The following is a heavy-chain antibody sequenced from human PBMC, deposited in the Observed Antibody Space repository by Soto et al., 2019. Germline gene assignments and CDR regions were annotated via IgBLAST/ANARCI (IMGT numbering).Heavy chain of an antibody. CDR2: IAYDGNEK. CDR3: GKDVGYYVPYYYGVGV. D-gene: IGHD3-10*02. Sequence: QVQLVESGGGVVQPGTSLRLSCAASGFTFKTHAMHWVRQAPGKGLEWMAVIAYDGNEKFYADSVKGRFTISRDNSKNALYLQINTLRSEDTAVYYCGKDVGYYVPYYYGVGVWGQGTTVTVSS. CDR1: GFTFKTHA. V-gene: IGHV3-30*18. J-gene: IGHJ6*02.